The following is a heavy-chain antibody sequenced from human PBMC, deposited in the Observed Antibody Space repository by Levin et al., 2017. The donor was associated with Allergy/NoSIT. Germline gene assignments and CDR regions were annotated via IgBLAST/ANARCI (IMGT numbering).Heavy chain of an antibody. CDR3: ARHRFTMNIHDGFDI. J-gene: IGHJ3*02. V-gene: IGHV3-20*01. CDR2: INWNGGST. Sequence: PRGALKISCAASGFTFDDYGMSWVRQAPGKGLEWVSGINWNGGSTGYADSVKGRLTISRDNAKNSLYLQMNSLRAEDTALYHCARHRFTMNIHDGFDIWGQGTMVIVSS. D-gene: IGHD2/OR15-2a*01. CDR1: GFTFDDYG.